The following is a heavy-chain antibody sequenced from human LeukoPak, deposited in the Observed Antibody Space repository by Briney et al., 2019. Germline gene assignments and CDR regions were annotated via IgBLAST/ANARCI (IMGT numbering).Heavy chain of an antibody. D-gene: IGHD3-10*01. CDR2: INPNSGGT. CDR3: ARVRGYYGSARGAFDI. CDR1: GYTFTGYY. J-gene: IGHJ3*02. V-gene: IGHV1-2*02. Sequence: ASVKVSCKASGYTFTGYYMHWVRQAPGHGLEWMGWINPNSGGTNYAQKFQGRVTMTRDTSISTAYMELSRLRSDDTAVYYCARVRGYYGSARGAFDIWGQGTMVTVSS.